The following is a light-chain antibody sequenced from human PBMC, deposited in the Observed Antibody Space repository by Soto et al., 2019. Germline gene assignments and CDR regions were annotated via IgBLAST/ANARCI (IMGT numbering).Light chain of an antibody. CDR3: QQYGSSPPGT. J-gene: IGKJ1*01. CDR1: QSVSSSY. Sequence: EIVMTQSPATLPVSPGERATLSCRASQSVSSSYLAWYQQKPGQAPRLLIYGASSRATGIPDRFSGSGSGTDFTLTISRLEPEDSAVYYCQQYGSSPPGTFGQGTKVDI. V-gene: IGKV3-20*01. CDR2: GAS.